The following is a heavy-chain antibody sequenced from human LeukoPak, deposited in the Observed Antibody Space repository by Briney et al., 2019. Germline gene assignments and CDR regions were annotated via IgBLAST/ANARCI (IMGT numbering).Heavy chain of an antibody. CDR3: ARDGGFDY. J-gene: IGHJ4*02. Sequence: ASVKVSCKASGYTFTDYYMHWVRQAPGQGLEWMGWINPNSGDTNYAQKFQGRVTLTRDTSIGTAYMELSSLRFDDTAIYYCARDGGFDYWGQGTLVTVSS. D-gene: IGHD3-16*01. V-gene: IGHV1-2*02. CDR1: GYTFTDYY. CDR2: INPNSGDT.